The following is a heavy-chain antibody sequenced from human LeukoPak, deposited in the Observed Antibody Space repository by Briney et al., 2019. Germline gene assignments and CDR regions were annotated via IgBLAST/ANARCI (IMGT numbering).Heavy chain of an antibody. J-gene: IGHJ3*02. D-gene: IGHD4-17*01. CDR1: GYTLTELS. CDR3: ATDRNFRTTVTPGGAFDI. CDR2: FDPEDGET. V-gene: IGHV1-24*01. Sequence: ASVKVSCKVSGYTLTELSMHWVRQAPGKGLEWMGGFDPEDGETIYAQKFQGRVTMTEDTSTDTAYMELSSLRSEDTAVYYCATDRNFRTTVTPGGAFDIWGQGTMVTVSS.